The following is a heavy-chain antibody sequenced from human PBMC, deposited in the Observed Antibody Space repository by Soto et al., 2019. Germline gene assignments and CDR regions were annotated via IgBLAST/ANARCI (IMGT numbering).Heavy chain of an antibody. V-gene: IGHV3-23*01. CDR1: GFTFSSYA. CDR3: AHLGGMTPVTNGGYYYYYGMDV. D-gene: IGHD4-17*01. CDR2: ISGSGGST. Sequence: GGSLRLSCAASGFTFSSYAMSWVRQAPGKGLEWVSAISGSGGSTYYSDSVKGRFTISRDNSKNTLYLQMNSLRAEDTAVYYCAHLGGMTPVTNGGYYYYYGMDVWGQGTTVTVSS. J-gene: IGHJ6*02.